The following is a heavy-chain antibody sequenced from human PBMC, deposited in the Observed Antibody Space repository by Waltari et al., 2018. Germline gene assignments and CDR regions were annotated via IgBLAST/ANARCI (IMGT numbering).Heavy chain of an antibody. CDR2: IKEDGSEK. CDR1: GLSFSNYW. V-gene: IGHV3-7*01. CDR3: TRGGLDSSWYWRD. Sequence: EVQLVESGGGLAQPGGSLRLSCAASGLSFSNYWRTWVRQASGKGPGWVGNIKEDGSEKYYMDSVKGRFTISRDNAKNSLYLQMNNLRVEDTAVYYCTRGGLDSSWYWRDWGQGTLVTVSS. J-gene: IGHJ4*02. D-gene: IGHD6-13*01.